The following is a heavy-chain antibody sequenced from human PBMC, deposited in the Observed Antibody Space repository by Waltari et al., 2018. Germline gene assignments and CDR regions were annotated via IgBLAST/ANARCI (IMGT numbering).Heavy chain of an antibody. CDR3: VGWNDPINS. Sequence: EAQLVQSGGGVVQPGGSLTLSCAASGFTIRRFWMTWIRQAPGQGLQWVAHIGPDGSDKYYVDSVKGRFTISRDNAENSLLLQMSSLRVEDTALYYCVGWNDPINSWGQGTLVAVSS. J-gene: IGHJ4*02. D-gene: IGHD1-1*01. V-gene: IGHV3-7*04. CDR2: IGPDGSDK. CDR1: GFTIRRFW.